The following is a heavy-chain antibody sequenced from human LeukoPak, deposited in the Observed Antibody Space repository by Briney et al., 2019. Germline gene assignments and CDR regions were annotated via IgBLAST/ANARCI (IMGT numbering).Heavy chain of an antibody. D-gene: IGHD1-26*01. CDR3: AKGEPDDSGSYPNDAFDI. V-gene: IGHV3-30*18. J-gene: IGHJ3*02. Sequence: PGGSLRLSCAASGFTFSSYGMHWVRQAPGKGLEWVAVISYDGSNKYYADSVKGRFTISRDSSKNTLYLQMNSLRAEDTAVYYCAKGEPDDSGSYPNDAFDIWGQGTMVTVSS. CDR1: GFTFSSYG. CDR2: ISYDGSNK.